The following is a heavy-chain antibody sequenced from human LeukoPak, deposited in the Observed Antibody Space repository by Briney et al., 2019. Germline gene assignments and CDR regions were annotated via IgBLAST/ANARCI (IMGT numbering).Heavy chain of an antibody. CDR1: GYTFTSYG. J-gene: IGHJ4*02. CDR2: ISAYNGNT. CDR3: ARGMYSSLDY. V-gene: IGHV1-18*01. D-gene: IGHD6-13*01. Sequence: ASVKVSCKASGYTFTSYGISWVRQAPGQGLEWMGWISAYNGNTNYAQKLQGRATMPTATSTSPAYMELRSLRSDAPAVYYCARGMYSSLDYWGQGTLVTVSS.